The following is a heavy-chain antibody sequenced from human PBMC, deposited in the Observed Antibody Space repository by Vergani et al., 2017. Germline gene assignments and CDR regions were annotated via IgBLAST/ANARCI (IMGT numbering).Heavy chain of an antibody. V-gene: IGHV2-26*01. Sequence: QVTLKESGPVLVKPTETLTLTCTLSGFSFSTATMGVSWIRQPPGKALEWLAHIFSNDEKSYSTSLKSRLTISKETSKSQVVLTMTNMDPVDTATYYCARLHGPSGYYDFDYWGQGILVTVSS. CDR3: ARLHGPSGYYDFDY. CDR2: IFSNDEK. J-gene: IGHJ4*02. D-gene: IGHD3-22*01. CDR1: GFSFSTATMG.